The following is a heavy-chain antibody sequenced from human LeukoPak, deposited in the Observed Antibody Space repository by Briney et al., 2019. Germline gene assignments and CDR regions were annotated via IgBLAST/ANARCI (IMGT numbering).Heavy chain of an antibody. J-gene: IGHJ3*02. V-gene: IGHV4-39*07. D-gene: IGHD3-10*01. Sequence: SKTLSLTCTVSGGSISSSSYYWGWIRQPPGKGLEWIGSIYHSGSTYYNPSLKSRVTISVDTSKNQFSLKLSSVTAADTAVYYCARDLTMVRGVIITEAFDIWGQGTMVTVPS. CDR3: ARDLTMVRGVIITEAFDI. CDR1: GGSISSSSYY. CDR2: IYHSGST.